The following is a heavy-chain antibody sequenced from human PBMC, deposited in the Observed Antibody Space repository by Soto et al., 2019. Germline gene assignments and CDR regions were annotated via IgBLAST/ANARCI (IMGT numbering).Heavy chain of an antibody. V-gene: IGHV1-69*01. D-gene: IGHD2-2*01. Sequence: QVQRVQSGAEVKKPGSSVKVSCKASGGTFSSYAISWVRQAPGQGLEWMGGIIPISGTPNYAQKFQGRVTITADESTSTAYMELSSLRSEDTAVYYCARSQGSSTSLEIYYYYYYGMDVWGQGTTVTVSS. J-gene: IGHJ6*02. CDR1: GGTFSSYA. CDR3: ARSQGSSTSLEIYYYYYYGMDV. CDR2: IIPISGTP.